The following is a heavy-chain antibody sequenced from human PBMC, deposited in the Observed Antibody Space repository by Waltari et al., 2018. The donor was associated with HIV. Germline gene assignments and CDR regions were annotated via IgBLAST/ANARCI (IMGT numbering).Heavy chain of an antibody. J-gene: IGHJ3*02. CDR2: IYTSGST. V-gene: IGHV4-61*02. D-gene: IGHD6-25*01. Sequence: QVQLQESGPGLVKHSQTLSLTCTVTGGSISSGSYYWSWIRQPAGKGLEWIGRIYTSGSTNYNPSLKSRVTISVDTSKNQFSLKLSSVTAADTAVYYCARDLVAADAFDIWGQGTMVTVSS. CDR3: ARDLVAADAFDI. CDR1: GGSISSGSYY.